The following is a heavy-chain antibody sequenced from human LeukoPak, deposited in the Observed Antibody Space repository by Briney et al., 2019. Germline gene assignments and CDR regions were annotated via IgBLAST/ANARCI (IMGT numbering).Heavy chain of an antibody. CDR2: IYSGGST. CDR1: GFTVSSNY. CDR3: ARSRGYSSSWYWFDP. D-gene: IGHD6-13*01. V-gene: IGHV3-66*01. Sequence: PGGSLRLSCAASGFTVSSNYMSWVRQAPGKGLEWVSVIYSGGSTYYADSVKGRFTISRDNSKNTLYLQMNSLRAEDTAVYYCARSRGYSSSWYWFDPWGQGTLVTVSS. J-gene: IGHJ5*02.